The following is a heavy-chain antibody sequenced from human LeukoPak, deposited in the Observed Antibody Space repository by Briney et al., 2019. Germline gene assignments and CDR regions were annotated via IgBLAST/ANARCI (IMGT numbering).Heavy chain of an antibody. CDR3: VRGSYGSGSYYAGDY. D-gene: IGHD3-10*01. Sequence: GGSLRLSCAASGFTFSDYYMDWVRQAPGKGLEWVGRIRDKARSYTTEYAASVKGRFTVSRDDSENSLYLQMNSLNTEDTAVYFCVRGSYGSGSYYAGDYWGQGTLVTVSS. CDR1: GFTFSDYY. V-gene: IGHV3-72*01. J-gene: IGHJ4*02. CDR2: IRDKARSYTT.